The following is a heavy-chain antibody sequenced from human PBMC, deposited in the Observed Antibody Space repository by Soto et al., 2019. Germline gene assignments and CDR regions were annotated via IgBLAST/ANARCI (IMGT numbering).Heavy chain of an antibody. V-gene: IGHV3-21*01. D-gene: IGHD3-22*01. J-gene: IGHJ3*01. CDR1: GFSFSGYN. Sequence: GGSLRLSCAASGFSFSGYNMNWVRQAPGKGLEWVSSISGSSDYIFHADSVKGRFVISRDNAKNALYLQMNSLRVEDTGLYYCARVVYYDSSGFGLWGRGTMVTVSS. CDR3: ARVVYYDSSGFGL. CDR2: ISGSSDYI.